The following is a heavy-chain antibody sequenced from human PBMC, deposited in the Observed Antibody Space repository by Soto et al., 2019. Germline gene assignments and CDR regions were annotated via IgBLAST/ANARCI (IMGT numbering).Heavy chain of an antibody. CDR1: GGSISSKSYS. J-gene: IGHJ6*02. CDR2: FYYSENT. D-gene: IGHD3-3*01. CDR3: AKLAGYWSGNSCHGDYAMDV. Sequence: QLQLQESGPGLLKPSETLSLTCSVSGGSISSKSYSWGWIRQPPGKGLEWIGTFYYSENTYYNPSLKSRDTRSVDTSKNQFSLKLGSVTAADTAVYYCAKLAGYWSGNSCHGDYAMDVWGQGTTVTVSS. V-gene: IGHV4-39*01.